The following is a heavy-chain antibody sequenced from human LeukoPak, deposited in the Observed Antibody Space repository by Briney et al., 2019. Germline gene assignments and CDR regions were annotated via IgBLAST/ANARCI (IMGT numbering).Heavy chain of an antibody. CDR2: INPNSGGT. CDR3: ARAVPHCSSTSCPVDY. CDR1: GYTFTGYY. V-gene: IGHV1-2*02. D-gene: IGHD2-2*01. J-gene: IGHJ4*02. Sequence: ASVTVSCKASGYTFTGYYIHWVRQAPGQGLDWMGWINPNSGGTNYAQKFQGRVTMTRDTSISTAYMELSRLRSDDTAVYYCARAVPHCSSTSCPVDYWGQGTLVTVSS.